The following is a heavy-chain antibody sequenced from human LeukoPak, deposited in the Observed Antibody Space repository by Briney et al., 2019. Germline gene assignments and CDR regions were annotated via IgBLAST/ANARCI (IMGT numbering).Heavy chain of an antibody. CDR1: GFTFDDYG. CDR3: AKALGPFYYDSSGYYFDY. CDR2: ISGSGGST. Sequence: GGSLRLSCAASGFTFDDYGMSWVRQAPGKGLEWVSAISGSGGSTYYADSVKGRFTISRDNSKNTLYLQMNSLRAEDTAVYYCAKALGPFYYDSSGYYFDYWGQGTLVTVSS. D-gene: IGHD3-22*01. J-gene: IGHJ4*02. V-gene: IGHV3-23*01.